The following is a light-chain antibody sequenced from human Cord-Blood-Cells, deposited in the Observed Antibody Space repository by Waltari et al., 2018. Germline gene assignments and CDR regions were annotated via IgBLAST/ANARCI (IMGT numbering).Light chain of an antibody. CDR1: QSISSY. V-gene: IGKV1-39*01. CDR2: AAA. CDR3: QQSYSTPPYT. J-gene: IGKJ2*01. Sequence: QMTQSPSSMSASVVERVTITFRASQSISSYLNWYQQKSGKDPKLLIYAAASLQSGVPSRFSGSGSGTDFTLTISSLQPEDFATYYCQQSYSTPPYTFGQGTKLEIK.